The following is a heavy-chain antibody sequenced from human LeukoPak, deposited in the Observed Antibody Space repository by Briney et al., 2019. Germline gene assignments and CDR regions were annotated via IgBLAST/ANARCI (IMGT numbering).Heavy chain of an antibody. V-gene: IGHV3-11*01. J-gene: IGHJ6*02. Sequence: GGSLRLSCAASGFTFSDYYMSWIRQAPGKGLEWVSYISSSGSTIYYADSVKGRFTISRGNAKNSLYLQMNSLRAEDTAVYYCARDCSSSSSWYVGPVYYYYYGMDVWGQGTTVTVSS. CDR3: ARDCSSSSSWYVGPVYYYYYGMDV. CDR1: GFTFSDYY. CDR2: ISSSGSTI. D-gene: IGHD6-13*01.